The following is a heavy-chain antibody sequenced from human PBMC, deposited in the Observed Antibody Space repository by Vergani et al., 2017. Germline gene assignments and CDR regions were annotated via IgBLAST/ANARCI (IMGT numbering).Heavy chain of an antibody. CDR2: IRSKAYGGTT. V-gene: IGHV3-49*04. J-gene: IGHJ4*02. Sequence: EVQLVESGGGLVKPGGSLRLSCAASGFTFSSYGMNWVRQAPGKGLEWVGFIRSKAYGGTTEYAASVKGRFTISRDDSTSIAYLQMNSLKTEDTAVYYCTRAIVGATLSLDYWGQGTLVTVSS. CDR3: TRAIVGATLSLDY. D-gene: IGHD1-26*01. CDR1: GFTFSSYG.